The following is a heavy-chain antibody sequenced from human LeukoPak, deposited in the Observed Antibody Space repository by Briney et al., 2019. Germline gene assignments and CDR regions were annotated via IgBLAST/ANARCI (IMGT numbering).Heavy chain of an antibody. Sequence: SETLSLTCTVSGGSISSSTYYWGWIRQPPGKGLEWIGNLYYSGSTYYNPSLKSRVTISVDTSKNQFSLKLSSVTTADTAVYYCARQAISGYDPPPFDSWGQGTLVTVSS. CDR2: LYYSGST. V-gene: IGHV4-39*01. CDR1: GGSISSSTYY. D-gene: IGHD5-12*01. CDR3: ARQAISGYDPPPFDS. J-gene: IGHJ4*02.